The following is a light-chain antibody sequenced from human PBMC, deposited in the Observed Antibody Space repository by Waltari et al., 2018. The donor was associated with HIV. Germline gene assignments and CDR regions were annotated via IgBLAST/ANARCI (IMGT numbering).Light chain of an antibody. CDR3: QQSYSTPYT. CDR1: QGISKS. J-gene: IGKJ2*01. CDR2: GAS. Sequence: DIQMTQSPSSLSASVGDRVTITCRASQGISKSLAWYQQKPGKVPELLVYGASTLQSGVPSRFSGSGSGTDFTLTINSLQPEDVATYYCQQSYSTPYTFGQGTKLEIK. V-gene: IGKV1-27*01.